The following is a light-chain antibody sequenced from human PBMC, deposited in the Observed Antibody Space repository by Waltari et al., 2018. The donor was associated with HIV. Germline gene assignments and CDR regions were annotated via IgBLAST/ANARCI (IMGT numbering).Light chain of an antibody. CDR1: QGISSA. Sequence: AIPLNQSPSPLSASVGDRVTITCRASQGISSALAWYQERPGEPPTLLIYDASSLQSGVPSRFSGSGSGTDFTLTIGSLQPEDFATYYCQQFSSYPVTFGGGTKVEIK. V-gene: IGKV1-13*02. CDR3: QQFSSYPVT. J-gene: IGKJ4*01. CDR2: DAS.